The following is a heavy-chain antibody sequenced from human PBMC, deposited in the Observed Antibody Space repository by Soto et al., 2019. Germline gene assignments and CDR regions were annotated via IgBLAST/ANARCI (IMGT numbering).Heavy chain of an antibody. Sequence: PGGSLRLSCAASGFTFSSYGMHWVRQAPGKGLEWVAVITYDGSNKYYADSVKGRFTISRDNSKNTLYLQMNSLRAEDTAVYYCAKDSYKVLGYCSSTSCYHYFDYWGQGTLVTVSS. CDR2: ITYDGSNK. J-gene: IGHJ4*02. D-gene: IGHD2-2*01. V-gene: IGHV3-30*18. CDR1: GFTFSSYG. CDR3: AKDSYKVLGYCSSTSCYHYFDY.